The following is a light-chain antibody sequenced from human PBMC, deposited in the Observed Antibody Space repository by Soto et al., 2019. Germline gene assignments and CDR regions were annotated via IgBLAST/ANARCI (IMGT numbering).Light chain of an antibody. CDR1: QGIRNE. CDR3: RQDYDYPRT. CDR2: AAS. J-gene: IGKJ1*01. Sequence: AIQMTQSPSSLSASVGDRVTITCRASQGIRNELSWFQQSPGNAPTLLISAASRLQRGVPSRFSGRGSGADFTLTISSVQTEDLASSYCRQDYDYPRTFGQGTKVEFK. V-gene: IGKV1-6*01.